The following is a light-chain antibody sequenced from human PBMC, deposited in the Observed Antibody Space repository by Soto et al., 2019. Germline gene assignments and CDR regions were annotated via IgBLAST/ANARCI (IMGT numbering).Light chain of an antibody. V-gene: IGLV1-51*01. CDR3: GRWDSSRSAV. CDR1: SSNIGNNY. Sequence: QSVLTQPPSVSAAPGQKVTISCSGSSSNIGNNYVSWYQQLPGTAPKLLIYDNNKRPSGIPDRFSGSTSGTAATLGITGLQDEDEDDYYCGRWDSSRSAVFGGGTKVTVL. J-gene: IGLJ2*01. CDR2: DNN.